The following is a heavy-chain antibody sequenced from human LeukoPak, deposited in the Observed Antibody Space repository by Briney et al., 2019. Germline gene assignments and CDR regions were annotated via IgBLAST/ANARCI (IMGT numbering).Heavy chain of an antibody. CDR2: ISGNGGRT. V-gene: IGHV3-23*01. Sequence: PGGSLRLSRAASGIPLSSYAMTWVSRAPGKGLEGGWAISGNGGRTLYADSVKGRFTISRDKSKNTLYLQMNSLTAEDTAVYHCAKDPNGDYIGAFDMWGQGTMVTVSS. CDR1: GIPLSSYA. CDR3: AKDPNGDYIGAFDM. D-gene: IGHD4-17*01. J-gene: IGHJ3*02.